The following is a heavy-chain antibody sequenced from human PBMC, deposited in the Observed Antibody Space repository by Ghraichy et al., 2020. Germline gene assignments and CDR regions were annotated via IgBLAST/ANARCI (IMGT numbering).Heavy chain of an antibody. CDR1: GFTFSSYG. CDR2: IWYDGSNK. CDR3: ARDGSSSWPDFDY. J-gene: IGHJ4*02. V-gene: IGHV3-33*01. D-gene: IGHD6-13*01. Sequence: GGSLRLSCAASGFTFSSYGMHWVRQAPGKGLEWVAVIWYDGSNKYYADSVKGRFTISRDNSKNTLYLQMNSLRAEDTAVYYCARDGSSSWPDFDYWGQGTLVTVSS.